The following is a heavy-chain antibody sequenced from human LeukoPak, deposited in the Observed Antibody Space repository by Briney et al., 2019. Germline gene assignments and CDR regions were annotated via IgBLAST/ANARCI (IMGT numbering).Heavy chain of an antibody. J-gene: IGHJ4*02. CDR2: ISSSSSYI. CDR3: ARGPSGYHNT. CDR1: GFTFSSYS. Sequence: GGSLRLSCAASGFTFSSYSMNWVRQAPGKGLEWVSSISSSSSYIYYADSVKGRFTISRDNSKNTLYLQMNSLRAEDTAVYYCARGPSGYHNTGGQGTLVTVSS. D-gene: IGHD5-12*01. V-gene: IGHV3-21*01.